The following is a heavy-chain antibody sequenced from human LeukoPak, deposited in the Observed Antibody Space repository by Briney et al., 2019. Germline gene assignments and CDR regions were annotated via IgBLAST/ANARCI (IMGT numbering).Heavy chain of an antibody. CDR2: ISSNGGST. Sequence: GGSLRLSCAASGFTFSSYAMHWVRQAPEKGLEYVSAISSNGGSTYYANSVKGRFTISRDNSKNTLYLQMGSLRAEDMAVYYCAREPVSYYYGSGSNRNAFDIWGQGTMVTVSS. CDR3: AREPVSYYYGSGSNRNAFDI. V-gene: IGHV3-64*01. CDR1: GFTFSSYA. J-gene: IGHJ3*02. D-gene: IGHD3-10*01.